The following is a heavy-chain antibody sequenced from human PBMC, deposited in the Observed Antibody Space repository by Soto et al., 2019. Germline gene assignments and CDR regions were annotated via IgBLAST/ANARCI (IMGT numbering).Heavy chain of an antibody. V-gene: IGHV4-59*01. CDR3: ARGVGSSPPRY. J-gene: IGHJ4*02. Sequence: SETLSLTCTISGGSISVYYWSWIRQSPGQRLEWIGYIYDSGSPYYNPSLKTRVTIAADSSKNQISLKLTSATAADPAVYYCARGVGSSPPRYWGRGTLVTVSS. CDR1: GGSISVYY. D-gene: IGHD3-9*01. CDR2: IYDSGSP.